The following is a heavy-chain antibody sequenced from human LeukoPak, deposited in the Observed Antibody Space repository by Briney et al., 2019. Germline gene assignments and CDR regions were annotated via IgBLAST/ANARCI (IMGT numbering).Heavy chain of an antibody. Sequence: ASVKVSCKASGYTFTSYDINWARQATGQGLEWMGWINPNSGGTNYAQKFQGRVTMTRDTSISTAYMELSRLRSDDTAVYYCARGMEPYYYMDVWGKGTTVTVSS. V-gene: IGHV1-2*02. CDR2: INPNSGGT. D-gene: IGHD1-26*01. CDR3: ARGMEPYYYMDV. CDR1: GYTFTSYD. J-gene: IGHJ6*03.